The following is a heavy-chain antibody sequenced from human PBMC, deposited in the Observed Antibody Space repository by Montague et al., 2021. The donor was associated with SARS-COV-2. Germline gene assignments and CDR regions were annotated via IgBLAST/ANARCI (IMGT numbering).Heavy chain of an antibody. D-gene: IGHD3-22*01. J-gene: IGHJ3*02. Sequence: SETLSLTCAVYGGSFSGYYWSWIRQPPGKGLEWIGEINHSGSINYNPSLKSRVTISGDTSKNQFSLKLSSVTAADTAVYYCARVPDYYDSSGYYFDAFDIWGQGTMVTVSS. CDR2: INHSGSI. CDR3: ARVPDYYDSSGYYFDAFDI. CDR1: GGSFSGYY. V-gene: IGHV4-34*01.